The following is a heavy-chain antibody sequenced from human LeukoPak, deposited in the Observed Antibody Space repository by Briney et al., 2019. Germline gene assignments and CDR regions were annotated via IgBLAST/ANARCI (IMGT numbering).Heavy chain of an antibody. CDR1: GFTFSNYG. V-gene: IGHV3-30*02. J-gene: IGHJ5*02. CDR3: AKDRCSSTSCPNWFDP. D-gene: IGHD2-2*01. CDR2: IQFDEGVK. Sequence: PGGSLRLSCAASGFTFSNYGMHWIRQAPGKGLEWVAFIQFDEGVKYYADSVKGRFAISRDNSKNTLYLQMNSLTPEDTAVYYCAKDRCSSTSCPNWFDPWGQGTLVTVSS.